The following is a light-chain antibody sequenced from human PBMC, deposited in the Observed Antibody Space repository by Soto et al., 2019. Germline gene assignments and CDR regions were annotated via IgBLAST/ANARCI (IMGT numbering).Light chain of an antibody. CDR3: AAWGDSLSGYF. CDR2: RNN. Sequence: QSVLTQPPSASGTPGQRVTISCSGSSSNIGSNLVYWYQKLPGTAPKLLIYRNNQRPSGVPDRFSGSKSDTSASLAISGLRSEDEAAYYCAAWGDSLSGYFFGTGTKLTVL. V-gene: IGLV1-47*01. CDR1: SSNIGSNL. J-gene: IGLJ1*01.